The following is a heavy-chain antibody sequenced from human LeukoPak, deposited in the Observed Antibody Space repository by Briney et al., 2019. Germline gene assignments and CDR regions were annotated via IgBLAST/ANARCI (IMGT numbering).Heavy chain of an antibody. V-gene: IGHV3-23*01. CDR3: AKGRGELRAWYFDL. CDR2: ISGSGGST. CDR1: GFTFSSYA. D-gene: IGHD1-26*01. J-gene: IGHJ2*01. Sequence: GESLRLSCAASGFTFSSYAMSWVRQAPGKGLEWVSAISGSGGSTYYADSVKGRFTISRDNSKNTLYLQMNSLRAEDTAVYYCAKGRGELRAWYFDLWGRGTLVTVSS.